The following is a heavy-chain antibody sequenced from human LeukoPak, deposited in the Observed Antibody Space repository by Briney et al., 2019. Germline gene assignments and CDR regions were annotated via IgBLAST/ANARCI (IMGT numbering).Heavy chain of an antibody. Sequence: PSETLSLTCAVYGGSFSGYYWSWIRQPPGKGLEWIGYIYYSGSTYYNPSLKSRVTISVDTSKSQFSLKLSSVTAADTAVYYCAREDYGDYVHNWFDPWGQGTLVTVSS. CDR1: GGSFSGYY. D-gene: IGHD4-17*01. V-gene: IGHV4-30-4*08. CDR3: AREDYGDYVHNWFDP. J-gene: IGHJ5*02. CDR2: IYYSGST.